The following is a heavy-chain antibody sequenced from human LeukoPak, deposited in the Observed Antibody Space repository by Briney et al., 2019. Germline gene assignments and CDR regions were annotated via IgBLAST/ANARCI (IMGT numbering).Heavy chain of an antibody. CDR2: IDPSDSYN. CDR3: ARAYSRSRFDY. V-gene: IGHV5-10-1*01. D-gene: IGHD6-6*01. CDR1: GYIFTNYW. J-gene: IGHJ4*02. Sequence: GESLKISCQVSGYIFTNYWISWVRQMPGKGLEWMGTIDPSDSYNNYSPSFQGHVTISADKSISTAYLQWSSLKASDTAMYYCARAYSRSRFDYWGQGTLVTVSS.